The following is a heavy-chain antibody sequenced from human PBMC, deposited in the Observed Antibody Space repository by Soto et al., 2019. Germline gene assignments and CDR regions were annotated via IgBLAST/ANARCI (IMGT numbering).Heavy chain of an antibody. D-gene: IGHD2-21*02. CDR3: ARASPVICGGDPCYRLDSSFDS. Sequence: QVQLVQSGAEVRKPGSSLRVSCKSSGATFSTTGISWVRQAPGQGLEWMGGIIPLFGTPKYARKFQGRVSINADASTNTVYMELNSLRPDDAAVYYCARASPVICGGDPCYRLDSSFDSWGQGSLVIVSS. V-gene: IGHV1-69*01. CDR1: GATFSTTG. J-gene: IGHJ5*01. CDR2: IIPLFGTP.